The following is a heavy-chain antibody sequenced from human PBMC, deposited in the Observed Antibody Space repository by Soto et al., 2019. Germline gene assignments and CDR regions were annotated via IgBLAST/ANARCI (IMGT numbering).Heavy chain of an antibody. D-gene: IGHD6-13*01. Sequence: GGSLRLSCGASGITFSSYAMSWVRQAPGKGLEWVSAISGSGGSTYYADSVKSRFTISSDTSKNTLYLQMNSLRAEDTAVYYCAKVSSSWYFDYWGRGTLVTVSS. CDR2: ISGSGGST. V-gene: IGHV3-23*01. J-gene: IGHJ4*02. CDR1: GITFSSYA. CDR3: AKVSSSWYFDY.